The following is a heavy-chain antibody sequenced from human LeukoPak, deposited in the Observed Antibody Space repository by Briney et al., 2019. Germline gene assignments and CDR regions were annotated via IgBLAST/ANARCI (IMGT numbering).Heavy chain of an antibody. CDR3: ARDVESMVGVGV. Sequence: PGGSLRLSCAAPGFTLSDYYMSWIRQAPGKGLEWVSYISSSSSYTNYADSVKGRFTISRDNAKNSLYLQMNSLRAEDTAVYYCARDVESMVGVGVWGQGTLVTVSS. J-gene: IGHJ4*02. CDR1: GFTLSDYY. CDR2: ISSSSSYT. D-gene: IGHD3-10*01. V-gene: IGHV3-11*05.